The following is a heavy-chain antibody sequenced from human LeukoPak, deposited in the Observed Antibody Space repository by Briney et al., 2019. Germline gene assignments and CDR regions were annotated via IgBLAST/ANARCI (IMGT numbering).Heavy chain of an antibody. J-gene: IGHJ4*02. D-gene: IGHD4/OR15-4a*01. CDR3: ARRAGAYSHPYDY. CDR2: ISSSLSYI. CDR1: GFTFSSYS. Sequence: GGSLRLSCAASGFTFSSYSMNWVRQAPGKGLEWVSSISSSLSYIYYADSVKGRFTISRDNAKNSLYLQMNSLRAEDTAVYYCARRAGAYSHPYDYWGQGTLVTVSS. V-gene: IGHV3-21*01.